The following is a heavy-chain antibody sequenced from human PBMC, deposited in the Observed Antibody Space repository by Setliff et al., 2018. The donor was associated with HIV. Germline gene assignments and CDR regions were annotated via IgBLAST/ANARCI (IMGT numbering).Heavy chain of an antibody. Sequence: ASVKVSCKASGYTFTSYGISWVRQAPGQGLEWMGWISPATDKTNYAQKLQGRLTMTTDTSTSTAYMDLRSLRSEDTAIYYCARGYYNSGNYFEYWGQGTLVTVSS. J-gene: IGHJ4*02. CDR2: ISPATDKT. CDR1: GYTFTSYG. D-gene: IGHD3-10*01. CDR3: ARGYYNSGNYFEY. V-gene: IGHV1-18*01.